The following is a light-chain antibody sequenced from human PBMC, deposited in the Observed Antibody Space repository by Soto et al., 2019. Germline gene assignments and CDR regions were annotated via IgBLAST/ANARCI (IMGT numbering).Light chain of an antibody. CDR3: QQGNSIPLT. CDR2: AAS. CDR1: QSISNY. Sequence: DIQMTQSPSSLSASVGDRVIITCRTSQSISNYLNWYQQKPGKVPKLLIFAASSLQSGVPSRFSGGGSGTDFTLTISSLQPEDFATYYCQQGNSIPLTFGGGTRVEI. J-gene: IGKJ4*01. V-gene: IGKV1-39*01.